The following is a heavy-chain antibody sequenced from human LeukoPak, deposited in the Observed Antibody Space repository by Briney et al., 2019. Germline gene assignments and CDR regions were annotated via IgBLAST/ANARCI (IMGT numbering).Heavy chain of an antibody. V-gene: IGHV1-2*02. CDR1: GYTFTGYY. D-gene: IGHD3-16*01. J-gene: IGHJ4*02. CDR2: INPNSGGT. Sequence: ASVKVSCKASGYTFTGYYMHWVRQAPGQGLEWMGWINPNSGGTNYAQKFQGRVTMTRDTSISTAYMELSRLRSDDTAVYYCARVRYRLAETYIDYWGQGTLVTVSS. CDR3: ARVRYRLAETYIDY.